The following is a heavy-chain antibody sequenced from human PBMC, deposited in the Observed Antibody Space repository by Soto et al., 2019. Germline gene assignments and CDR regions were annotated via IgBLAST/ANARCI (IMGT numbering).Heavy chain of an antibody. V-gene: IGHV3-11*05. J-gene: IGHJ3*02. D-gene: IGHD3-16*01. CDR2: ISSSRSYT. CDR1: GFTFSDYY. CDR3: ARVAYDAFDI. Sequence: QVQLVESGGGLVKPGGSLRLSCAASGFTFSDYYMNCIRQAPGKGREWVSYISSSRSYTNYADSVKGRFTISRDNAKNSLYLQMNSLRAEDTAVYYCARVAYDAFDIWGQGTMVTVSS.